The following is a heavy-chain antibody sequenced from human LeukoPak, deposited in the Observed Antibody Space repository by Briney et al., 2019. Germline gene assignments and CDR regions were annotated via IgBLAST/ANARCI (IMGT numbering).Heavy chain of an antibody. J-gene: IGHJ4*02. V-gene: IGHV3-21*01. CDR1: GFTFSTSD. CDR3: ARGLVPGFLDY. D-gene: IGHD4-11*01. CDR2: ISTTSSHL. Sequence: GGSLRLSCAGSGFTFSTSDMVWARQAPGKGLEWVSTISTTSSHLYYADSVKGRFTTSRDNAKNTLYLQMNSLRAEDTAVYYCARGLVPGFLDYWGQGTPVTVSS.